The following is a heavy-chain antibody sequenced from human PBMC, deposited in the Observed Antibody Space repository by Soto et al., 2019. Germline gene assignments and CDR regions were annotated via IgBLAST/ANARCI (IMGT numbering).Heavy chain of an antibody. V-gene: IGHV3-30*03. Sequence: QVRLVESGGGVVQPGTSLRLSCAASGFTFRKYGMYWVRQAPGKGLEWVAATTYDGGIKHYVDSVKGRFTISRDNSKNTLDLQMNSLRVEDTATYYCAGALENPYFYYGLNVWGQGTTVTVSS. D-gene: IGHD1-1*01. CDR1: GFTFRKYG. CDR2: TTYDGGIK. CDR3: AGALENPYFYYGLNV. J-gene: IGHJ6*02.